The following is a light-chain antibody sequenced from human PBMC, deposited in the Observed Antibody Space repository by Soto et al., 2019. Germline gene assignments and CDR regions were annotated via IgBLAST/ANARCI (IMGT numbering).Light chain of an antibody. J-gene: IGKJ1*01. CDR3: QQYGSSPKT. Sequence: EILLTQSPGTLSLSPGGGATLSCRASQSVSSNSLAWYQQKPGQAPSLLIYGASNRASGIPDRFSGSGSGADFTLTISRLEPEDFAVYYCQQYGSSPKTFGQGTKVDIK. CDR2: GAS. V-gene: IGKV3-20*01. CDR1: QSVSSNS.